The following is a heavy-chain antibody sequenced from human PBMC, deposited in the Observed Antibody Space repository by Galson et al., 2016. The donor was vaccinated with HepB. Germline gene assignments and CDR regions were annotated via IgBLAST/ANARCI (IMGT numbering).Heavy chain of an antibody. CDR3: ARDLRIILNQGIGY. CDR1: GFALSRFG. V-gene: IGHV3-33*01. Sequence: SLRLSCAASGFALSRFGMHWVRQAPGKGLEWVAGMWYDGSRKSYGASVKGRFTISGDNSKNTLYLQMKTLRPEDTAVYYCARDLRIILNQGIGYWGQATLVTVSS. CDR2: MWYDGSRK. D-gene: IGHD3-9*01. J-gene: IGHJ4*02.